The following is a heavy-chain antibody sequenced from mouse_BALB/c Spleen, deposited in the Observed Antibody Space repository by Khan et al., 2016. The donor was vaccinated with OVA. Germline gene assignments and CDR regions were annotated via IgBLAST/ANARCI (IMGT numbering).Heavy chain of an antibody. Sequence: QVQLQQSGAELARPGASVKMSCKASGYTFTNYTMHWVKLRPGQGLEWIGYVNPSNAYTNYNQRFKDKATLTADKSSTTAYIQLSSLTSEDSAVDYCVRDGADDGDDGWFADGGVGTLVTVSA. CDR3: VRDGADDGDDGWFAD. J-gene: IGHJ3*01. CDR2: VNPSNAYT. D-gene: IGHD2-3*01. V-gene: IGHV1-4*01. CDR1: GYTFTNYT.